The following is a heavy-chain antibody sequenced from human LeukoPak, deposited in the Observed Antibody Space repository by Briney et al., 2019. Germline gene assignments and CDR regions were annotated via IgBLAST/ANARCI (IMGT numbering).Heavy chain of an antibody. D-gene: IGHD6-13*01. CDR3: AKTGSSSWGYFDY. J-gene: IGHJ4*02. V-gene: IGHV3-30*02. Sequence: GGSLRPSCAASGFTFSSYAMHWVRQAPGKGLEWVAFIRNDGTINYYADSVKGRFTISRDNSKNTLYLQMNSLRPEDTAVYYCAKTGSSSWGYFDYWGQGTLVTVSS. CDR1: GFTFSSYA. CDR2: IRNDGTIN.